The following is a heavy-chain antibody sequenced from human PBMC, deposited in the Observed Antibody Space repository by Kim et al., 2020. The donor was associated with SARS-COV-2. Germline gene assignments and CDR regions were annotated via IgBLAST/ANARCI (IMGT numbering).Heavy chain of an antibody. CDR2: T. Sequence: THYNPSLESRVSQSVEPSKNQCALRLSSVTAADTAVYYCARDHDGRFDYWGQGTLVTVSS. D-gene: IGHD1-1*01. J-gene: IGHJ4*02. V-gene: IGHV4-30-2*05. CDR3: ARDHDGRFDY.